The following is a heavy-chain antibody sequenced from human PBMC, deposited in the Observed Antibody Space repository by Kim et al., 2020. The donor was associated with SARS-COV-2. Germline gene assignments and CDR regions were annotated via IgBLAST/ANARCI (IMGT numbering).Heavy chain of an antibody. CDR3: ARTDGSGRFSSAMDF. J-gene: IGHJ6*02. V-gene: IGHV4-59*01. Sequence: SETLSLTCTISDASISNYYLSWIRQPPGKGLEWIGYLYDTGSADYSPSFKSRVTISVDKSKNQFSLKVTSVTAADTAVYYCARTDGSGRFSSAMDFCGQ. D-gene: IGHD3-10*01. CDR2: LYDTGSA. CDR1: DASISNYY.